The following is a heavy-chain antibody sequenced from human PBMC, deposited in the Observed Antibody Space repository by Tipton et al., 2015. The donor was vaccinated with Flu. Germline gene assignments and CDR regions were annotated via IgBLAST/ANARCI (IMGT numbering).Heavy chain of an antibody. J-gene: IGHJ4*02. CDR1: GYSISSDHY. V-gene: IGHV4-38-2*01. CDR2: VFRSGNT. Sequence: TLSLTCAVSGYSISSDHYWGWIRQPPGKGLEWIGSVFRSGNTYYNPSVKSRLTMSVDTSKNQFSLKLSSVTAADTAVYYCARHTGDSVRGVIDYWGQGAPVTVSS. CDR3: ARHTGDSVRGVIDY. D-gene: IGHD3-10*02.